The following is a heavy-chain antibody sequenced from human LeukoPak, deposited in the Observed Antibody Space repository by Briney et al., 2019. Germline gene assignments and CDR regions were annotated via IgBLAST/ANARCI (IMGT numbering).Heavy chain of an antibody. CDR1: GFTFSKDD. CDR2: IGVTGDT. V-gene: IGHV3-13*01. D-gene: IGHD3-16*01. CDR3: ARFGKSFDY. Sequence: GGSLRLSCAASGFTFSKDDFYWVRQAPGKGLEWVAAIGVTGDTYYADSVKGRFTISREDAANSLYLQMRSLRAGDTAVYYCARFGKSFDYWGQGTLVTVSS. J-gene: IGHJ4*02.